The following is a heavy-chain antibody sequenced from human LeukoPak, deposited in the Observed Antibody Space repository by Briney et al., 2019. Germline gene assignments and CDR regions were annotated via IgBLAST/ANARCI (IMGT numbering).Heavy chain of an antibody. V-gene: IGHV4-38-2*01. Sequence: PSETLSLTCAVTGYSITSGYYWAWIRQPPGKGLEWIGNIYHSGCTYYNPSHNSRATITVDTTKNQFSLRLSSVTAADTAVYYCARRYSNYFFDYWGQGTLVTVSS. CDR3: ARRYSNYFFDY. CDR1: GYSITSGYY. D-gene: IGHD4-11*01. J-gene: IGHJ4*02. CDR2: IYHSGCT.